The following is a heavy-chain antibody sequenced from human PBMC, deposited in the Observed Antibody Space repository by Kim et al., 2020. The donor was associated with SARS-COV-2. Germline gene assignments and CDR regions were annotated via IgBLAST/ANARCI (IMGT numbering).Heavy chain of an antibody. CDR3: ARLSIAVATAEDPDAFDI. J-gene: IGHJ3*02. Sequence: KSRVTISVETSKNQFSLKLSSVTAADTAVYYCARLSIAVATAEDPDAFDIWGQGTMVTVSS. D-gene: IGHD6-19*01. V-gene: IGHV4-34*01.